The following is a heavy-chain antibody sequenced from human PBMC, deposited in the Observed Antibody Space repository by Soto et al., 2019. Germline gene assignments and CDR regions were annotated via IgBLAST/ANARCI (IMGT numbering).Heavy chain of an antibody. D-gene: IGHD7-27*01. V-gene: IGHV3-21*01. J-gene: IGHJ3*02. CDR1: GFTFSSYS. CDR3: ARYVTGDTRAHDAFDI. CDR2: ISSSSSYI. Sequence: GGSLRLSCAASGFTFSSYSMNWVRQAPGKGLEWVSSISSSSSYIYYADSVKGRFTISRDNAKNSLYLQMNSLRAEDTAVYYCARYVTGDTRAHDAFDIWGQGTMVTVSS.